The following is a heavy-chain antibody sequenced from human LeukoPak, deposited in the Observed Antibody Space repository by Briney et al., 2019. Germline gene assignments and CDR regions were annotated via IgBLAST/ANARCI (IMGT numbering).Heavy chain of an antibody. J-gene: IGHJ4*02. D-gene: IGHD6-13*01. CDR2: VYYSGNT. CDR3: ARVTGGIAAGY. Sequence: ASETLSLTCTVSGGSISSYYWSWIRQPPGKGLEWIGYVYYSGNTYYNPSLKSRVTISVDTSKNQFSLKLISVTAADTAVYYCARVTGGIAAGYWGQGTLVTVSS. V-gene: IGHV4-59*08. CDR1: GGSISSYY.